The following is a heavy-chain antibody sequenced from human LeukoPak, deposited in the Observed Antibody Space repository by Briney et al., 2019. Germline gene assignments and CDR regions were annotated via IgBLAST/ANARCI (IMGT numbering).Heavy chain of an antibody. J-gene: IGHJ4*02. Sequence: GGSLRLSCAASGFTFNSYTMNWVRQAPGKGLEWVSSISTSSNYIYYADSLRGRFTISRDNAKNSLHLQINGLRAADTAVYYCARGRIVGATPADYWGQGTLVTVSS. V-gene: IGHV3-21*01. CDR1: GFTFNSYT. CDR2: ISTSSNYI. CDR3: ARGRIVGATPADY. D-gene: IGHD1-26*01.